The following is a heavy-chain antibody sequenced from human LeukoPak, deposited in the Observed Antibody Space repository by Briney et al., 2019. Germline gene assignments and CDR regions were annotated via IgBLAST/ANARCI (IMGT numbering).Heavy chain of an antibody. V-gene: IGHV4-39*01. CDR3: ARQGYYGSGSYTRFDY. J-gene: IGHJ4*02. Sequence: PSETLSLTCTVSGGSISSSSYYWGWIRQPPGKGLEWIGSIYYSGSTNYNPSLKSRVTISVDTSKNQFSLKLSSVTAADTAVYYCARQGYYGSGSYTRFDYWGQGTLVTVSS. CDR2: IYYSGST. D-gene: IGHD3-10*01. CDR1: GGSISSSSYY.